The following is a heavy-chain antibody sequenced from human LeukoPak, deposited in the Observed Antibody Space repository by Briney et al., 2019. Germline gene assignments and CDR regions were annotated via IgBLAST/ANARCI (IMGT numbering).Heavy chain of an antibody. V-gene: IGHV1-2*02. CDR2: INPNSGGT. CDR1: GYTFAGYY. CDR3: ARDGVYSSGWYGDY. Sequence: GASVKVSCTASGYTFAGYYMHWVRQAPGQGLEWMGWINPNSGGTNYAQKFQGRVTMTRDTSISTAYMELSRLRSDDTAVYYCARDGVYSSGWYGDYWGQGTLVTVSS. J-gene: IGHJ4*02. D-gene: IGHD6-19*01.